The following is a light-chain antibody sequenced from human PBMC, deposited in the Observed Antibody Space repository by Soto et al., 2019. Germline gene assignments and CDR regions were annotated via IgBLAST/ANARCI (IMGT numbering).Light chain of an antibody. Sequence: EIVFAQARSTLSFSPGGRATLFCWSSQSVSSSYLAWYQQKSGQTPRLLIYGSSSRASDTPHRFSGSGSGTDFTLTITRLEPEDFAVYYCRQYARSPWTFGQGTRLEI. CDR3: RQYARSPWT. CDR1: QSVSSSY. J-gene: IGKJ5*01. CDR2: GSS. V-gene: IGKV3-20*01.